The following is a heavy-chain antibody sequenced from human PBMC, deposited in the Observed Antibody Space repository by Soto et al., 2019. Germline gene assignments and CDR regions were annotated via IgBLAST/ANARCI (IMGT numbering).Heavy chain of an antibody. CDR2: ISAYNGNT. CDR1: GYTFTSYG. J-gene: IGHJ6*02. D-gene: IGHD3-22*01. Sequence: ASVKVSFKASGYTFTSYGISWVRQAPGQGLEWMGWISAYNGNTNYAQKLQGRVTMTTDTSTSTAYMELRSLRSDDTAVYYCARDIVVITSFCMDVWGQGTTVTVSS. V-gene: IGHV1-18*01. CDR3: ARDIVVITSFCMDV.